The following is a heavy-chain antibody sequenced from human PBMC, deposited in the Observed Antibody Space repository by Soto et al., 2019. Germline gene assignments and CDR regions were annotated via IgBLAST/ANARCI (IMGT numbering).Heavy chain of an antibody. CDR1: GYTLTELS. J-gene: IGHJ4*02. Sequence: ASVKVSCKVSGYTLTELSMHWVRQAPGKGLEWMGGFDPEDGETIYAQKFQGRVTMTEDTSTDTAYMELRSLRSDDTAVYYCARSPRLTGYYTPIDYWGQGTLVTVSS. CDR3: ARSPRLTGYYTPIDY. CDR2: FDPEDGET. V-gene: IGHV1-24*01. D-gene: IGHD3-9*01.